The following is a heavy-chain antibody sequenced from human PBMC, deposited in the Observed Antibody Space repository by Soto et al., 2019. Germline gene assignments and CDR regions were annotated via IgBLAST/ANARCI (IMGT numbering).Heavy chain of an antibody. CDR1: GGSVSSGSYY. D-gene: IGHD5-12*01. J-gene: IGHJ2*01. CDR2: IYYSGST. Sequence: QVQLQESGPGLVKPSETLSLTCTVSGGSVSSGSYYWSWIRQPPGKGLEWIGYIYYSGSTNYNPSRKSRVTISVDTSKNQFTLTLSSVTAADTAVYYCARDRGGYVGDWYFDLWGRGTLVTVSS. CDR3: ARDRGGYVGDWYFDL. V-gene: IGHV4-61*01.